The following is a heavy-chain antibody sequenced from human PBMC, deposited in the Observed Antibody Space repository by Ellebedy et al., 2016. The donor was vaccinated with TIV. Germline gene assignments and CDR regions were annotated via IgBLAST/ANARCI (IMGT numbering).Heavy chain of an antibody. CDR2: ISGSGGST. D-gene: IGHD6-13*01. J-gene: IGHJ4*02. V-gene: IGHV3-23*01. CDR3: AKWGGFGYSSTPLDY. Sequence: GGSLRLSXAASGFTVSSNYMSWVRQAPGKGLEWVSAISGSGGSTYYADSVKGRFTISRDNSKNTLYLQMNSLRAEDTAVYYCAKWGGFGYSSTPLDYWGQGTLVTVSS. CDR1: GFTVSSNY.